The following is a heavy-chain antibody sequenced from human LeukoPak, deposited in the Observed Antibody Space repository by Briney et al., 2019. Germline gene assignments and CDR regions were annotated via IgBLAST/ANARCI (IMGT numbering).Heavy chain of an antibody. J-gene: IGHJ2*01. V-gene: IGHV4-38-2*02. CDR1: GYSISSGYY. CDR2: IYHSGST. Sequence: KPSETLSLTCTVSGYSISSGYYWGWIRQPPGKGPEWIGNIYHSGSTYYNPSLKSRVTISVDTSKNQFSLKLSSVTAADTAVYYCARGILADLWGRGTLVTVSS. CDR3: ARGILADL. D-gene: IGHD2-15*01.